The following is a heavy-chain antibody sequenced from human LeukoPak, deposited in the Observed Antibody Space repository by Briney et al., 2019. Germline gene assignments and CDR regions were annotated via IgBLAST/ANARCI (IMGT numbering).Heavy chain of an antibody. V-gene: IGHV3-49*04. CDR1: RFTLGDYA. CDR3: TRDRSPPTYDFWSGYYGIGPVGHAFGI. J-gene: IGHJ3*02. Sequence: GGSLRLSCTASRFTLGDYAMSWVRQAPGKGLEWVGVIRSKVYGGTTEYAASVKGRFSISRDDSKSLAYLQMNSLKTEDTAVYYCTRDRSPPTYDFWSGYYGIGPVGHAFGIWGQGTLVTASS. D-gene: IGHD3-3*01. CDR2: IRSKVYGGTT.